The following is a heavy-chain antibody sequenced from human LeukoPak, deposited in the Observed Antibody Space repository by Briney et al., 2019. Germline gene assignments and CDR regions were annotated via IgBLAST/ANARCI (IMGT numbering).Heavy chain of an antibody. CDR2: RKQDGSEK. D-gene: IGHD3-10*01. V-gene: IGHV3-7*04. Sequence: PGGSLRLSCAASGFTFSSYWMSWVRQAPGKGLEGVANRKQDGSEKYYVDSVKGRFTIARDNAKNALYVEMNSLIAEDTAVYYCARGDIVLLWFGESHFDYWGQGTLVTVSS. CDR3: ARGDIVLLWFGESHFDY. CDR1: GFTFSSYW. J-gene: IGHJ4*02.